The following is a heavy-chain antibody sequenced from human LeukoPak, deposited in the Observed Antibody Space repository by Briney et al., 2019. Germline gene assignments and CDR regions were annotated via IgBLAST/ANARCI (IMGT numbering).Heavy chain of an antibody. CDR1: GFTFSSHS. J-gene: IGHJ4*02. CDR3: VREQARAGSFDY. V-gene: IGHV3-21*01. CDR2: ITTSNYI. Sequence: PGGSLRLSCVVSGFTFSSHSVNWVRQAPGKGLEWVLSITTSNYIFYAESVKGRFTISRDNAKNSLYLQMTSLRAEDTAVYYCVREQARAGSFDYWGQGTLVTVPS. D-gene: IGHD6-19*01.